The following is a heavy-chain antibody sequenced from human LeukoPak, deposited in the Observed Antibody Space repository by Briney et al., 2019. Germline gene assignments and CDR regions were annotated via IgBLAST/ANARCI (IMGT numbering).Heavy chain of an antibody. V-gene: IGHV4-31*03. CDR2: IYYSGST. D-gene: IGHD2-15*01. CDR1: GGSISSGGYY. Sequence: PSETLSLTCTVSGGSISSGGYYWSWIRQHPGKGLEWIGYIYYSGSTYYNPSLKSRVTISVDTSKNQFSLKLSSVTAADTAVYYCARDHKLIDAFDIWGQGTMVTVSS. J-gene: IGHJ3*02. CDR3: ARDHKLIDAFDI.